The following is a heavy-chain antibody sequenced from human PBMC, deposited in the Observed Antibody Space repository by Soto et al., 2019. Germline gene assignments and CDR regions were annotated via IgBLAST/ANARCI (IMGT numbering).Heavy chain of an antibody. CDR3: ARGGYYFYYGMDV. CDR1: GGSISSGGYY. J-gene: IGHJ6*02. CDR2: IYYSGST. Sequence: SSETLSLTCTVSGGSISSGGYYWSWIRQYPGKGLEWIGYIYYSGSTYYNPSLKSRVTISVDTSKSQFSLKLSSVTAADTAVYYCARGGYYFYYGMDVWGQGTTVTVSS. V-gene: IGHV4-31*03.